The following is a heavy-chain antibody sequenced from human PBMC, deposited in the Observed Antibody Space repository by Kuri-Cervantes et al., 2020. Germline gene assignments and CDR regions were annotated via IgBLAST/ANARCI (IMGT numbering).Heavy chain of an antibody. CDR2: IIPIFGTA. CDR3: AREPDIVVVVAALENTSPCFDP. J-gene: IGHJ5*02. V-gene: IGHV1-69*13. CDR1: GGTFSSYA. Sequence: SVKVSCKASGGTFSSYAISWVRQAPGQGLEWMGGIIPIFGTANYAQKFQGRVTITADESTSTAYMELSRLRSDDTAVYYCAREPDIVVVVAALENTSPCFDPWGQGTLVTVSS. D-gene: IGHD2-15*01.